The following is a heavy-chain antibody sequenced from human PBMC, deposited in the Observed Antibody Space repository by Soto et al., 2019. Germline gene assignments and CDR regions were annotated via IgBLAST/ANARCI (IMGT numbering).Heavy chain of an antibody. Sequence: SVKVSCKASGGTFSSYAISWVRQAPGQGLEWMGGIIPIFGTANYAQKFQGRVTITADESTSTAYMELSSLRSEDTAVYYCARGRYSSSSGGYYYYGMDVWGQGTPVTVSS. J-gene: IGHJ6*02. CDR3: ARGRYSSSSGGYYYYGMDV. V-gene: IGHV1-69*13. CDR2: IIPIFGTA. CDR1: GGTFSSYA. D-gene: IGHD6-6*01.